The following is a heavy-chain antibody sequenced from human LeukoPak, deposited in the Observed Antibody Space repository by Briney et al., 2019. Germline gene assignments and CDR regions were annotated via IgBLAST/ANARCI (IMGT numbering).Heavy chain of an antibody. CDR3: VKQVATMGSDFDY. CDR1: GFTFSSYG. V-gene: IGHV3-30*18. CDR2: ISYEGSNK. D-gene: IGHD5-12*01. Sequence: GGSLRLPCAASGFTFSSYGMHWARQAPDKGLGWVAVISYEGSNKEYADSVKGRFTIFRDNSKNTLYLQMNGLRAEDTAVYYCVKQVATMGSDFDYWGQGTLVTVSS. J-gene: IGHJ4*02.